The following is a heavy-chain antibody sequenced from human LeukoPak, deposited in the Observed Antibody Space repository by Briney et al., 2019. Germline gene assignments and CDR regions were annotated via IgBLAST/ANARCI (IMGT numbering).Heavy chain of an antibody. CDR2: ISYDGSNK. D-gene: IGHD5-24*01. Sequence: GGSLRLSCGASGFTFSSYAMHWVRQAPGKGLEWVAVISYDGSNKYYADSVKGRFTISRDNSKNTLYLQMNSLRAEDTAVYYCARDPVEMATMPFDYWGQGTLVTVSS. J-gene: IGHJ4*02. V-gene: IGHV3-30*04. CDR1: GFTFSSYA. CDR3: ARDPVEMATMPFDY.